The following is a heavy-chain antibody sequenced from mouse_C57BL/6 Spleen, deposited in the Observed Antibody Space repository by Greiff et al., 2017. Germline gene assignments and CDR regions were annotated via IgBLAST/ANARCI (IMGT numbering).Heavy chain of an antibody. CDR3: ASDYGSY. D-gene: IGHD2-4*01. CDR1: VYTFTSYW. CDR2: IDPSDSST. Sequence: QVQLQQPGAELVMPGASVKLSCKASVYTFTSYWMHWVQQRPGQGLEWIGEIDPSDSSTNYNQKFKGKSTLTVDKSSSTAYMQLSSLTSEDSAVYYCASDYGSYRGQGTLGTVSA. J-gene: IGHJ3*01. V-gene: IGHV1-69*01.